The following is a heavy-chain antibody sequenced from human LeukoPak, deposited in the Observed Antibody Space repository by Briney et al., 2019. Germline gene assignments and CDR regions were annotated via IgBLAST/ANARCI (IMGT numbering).Heavy chain of an antibody. V-gene: IGHV1-69*13. Sequence: SVKVSCKASGGTFSSYAISWVRQAPGQGLEWMGGIIPIFGTANYAQKFQGRVTITADESTSTAYMELSSLRSEDTAVYYCARDLNPLKLVSRFDYWGQGTLVTVSS. D-gene: IGHD6-13*01. CDR2: IIPIFGTA. CDR3: ARDLNPLKLVSRFDY. CDR1: GGTFSSYA. J-gene: IGHJ4*02.